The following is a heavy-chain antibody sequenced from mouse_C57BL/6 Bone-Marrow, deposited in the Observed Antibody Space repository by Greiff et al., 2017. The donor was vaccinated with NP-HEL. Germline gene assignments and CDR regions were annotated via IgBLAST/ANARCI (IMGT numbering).Heavy chain of an antibody. Sequence: VQLQQPGAELVKPGASVKLSCKASGYTFTSYWMPWVKQRPGQGLEWIGMIHPNSGSTNYNEKFKSKATLTVDKSSSTAYMQLSSLTSEDSAVYYCARSGTTVVAYYYAMDYWGQGTSVTVSS. CDR2: IHPNSGST. J-gene: IGHJ4*01. CDR1: GYTFTSYW. V-gene: IGHV1-64*01. D-gene: IGHD1-1*01. CDR3: ARSGTTVVAYYYAMDY.